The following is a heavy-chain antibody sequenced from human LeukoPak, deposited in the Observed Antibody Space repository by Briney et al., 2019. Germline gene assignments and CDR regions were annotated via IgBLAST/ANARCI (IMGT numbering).Heavy chain of an antibody. J-gene: IGHJ6*02. CDR2: INPNSGGT. CDR3: ARTSGSGDYYYYGMDF. V-gene: IGHV1-2*02. CDR1: GYTFTGYY. Sequence: GASVKVSCKASGYTFTGYYMHWVRQAPGQGLEWMGWINPNSGGTNYAQKFQGRVTMTRDTSISTAYMELSRLRSDDTAVYYCARTSGSGDYYYYGMDFWGQGTTVTVSS. D-gene: IGHD3-10*01.